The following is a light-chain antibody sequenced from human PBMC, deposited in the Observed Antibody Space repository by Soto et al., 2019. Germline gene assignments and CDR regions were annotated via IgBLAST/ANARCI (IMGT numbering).Light chain of an antibody. V-gene: IGLV7-43*01. CDR3: LLFHDDAWV. CDR1: TGAVTSGNY. Sequence: QAVVTQERSLTVSPGGTVTLTCASSTGAVTSGNYPNWFQQKPGQAPRALIYSTSNKYSWTPARFSGSLLGGKTALTLSGVQPEDEADYYCLLFHDDAWVFGGGTKLTVL. CDR2: STS. J-gene: IGLJ3*02.